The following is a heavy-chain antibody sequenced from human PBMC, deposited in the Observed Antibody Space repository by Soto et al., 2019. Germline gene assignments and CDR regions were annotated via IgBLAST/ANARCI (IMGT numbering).Heavy chain of an antibody. D-gene: IGHD3-16*01. CDR1: GGSFRGYY. CDR2: INHSGST. J-gene: IGHJ4*02. Sequence: SETLSLTCAVYGGSFRGYYWTWFRQPPGKGLEWIGEINHSGSTKYKPSLKSRATISIDTSENQFSLKLSSVTAADTAVYYCARVGDGYNTNFGYWGQGNLVTVSS. V-gene: IGHV4-34*01. CDR3: ARVGDGYNTNFGY.